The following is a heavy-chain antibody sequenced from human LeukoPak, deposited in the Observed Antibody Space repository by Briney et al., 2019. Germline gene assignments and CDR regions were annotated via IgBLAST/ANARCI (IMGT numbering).Heavy chain of an antibody. J-gene: IGHJ4*02. V-gene: IGHV4-34*01. D-gene: IGHD2-15*01. CDR3: ARGYCSGGSCYFDY. CDR2: INHSRST. CDR1: GGSFSGYY. Sequence: PSETLSLTCAIYGGSFSGYYWSWIRQPPGKGLEWIGEINHSRSTNYNPSLKSRVTISVDTSKNQFSLKLSSVTAADTAVYYCARGYCSGGSCYFDYWGQGTLVTVSS.